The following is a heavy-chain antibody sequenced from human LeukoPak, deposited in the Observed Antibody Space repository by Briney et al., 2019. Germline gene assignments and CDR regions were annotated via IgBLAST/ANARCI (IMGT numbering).Heavy chain of an antibody. J-gene: IGHJ3*02. V-gene: IGHV1-18*01. D-gene: IGHD2-21*02. CDR3: ARAAAPHIVVVTATDDAFDI. CDR2: ISAYNGNT. Sequence: ASVKVSCKASGYTFTSYGISWVRQAPGQGLEWMGWISAYNGNTNYAQKLQGRVTMTTDTSTSTAYMELRSLRSDDTAVYYCARAAAPHIVVVTATDDAFDIWGQGTMVIVSS. CDR1: GYTFTSYG.